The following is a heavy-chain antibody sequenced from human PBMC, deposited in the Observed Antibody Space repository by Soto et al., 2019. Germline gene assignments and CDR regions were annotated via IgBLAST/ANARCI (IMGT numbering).Heavy chain of an antibody. CDR3: ARHLVRSSSGGWFDP. V-gene: IGHV4-39*01. D-gene: IGHD6-6*01. CDR1: GGSISSSSYY. CDR2: IYYSGST. J-gene: IGHJ5*02. Sequence: SETLSLTCTVSGGSISSSSYYWGWIRQPPGKGLEWIGSIYYSGSTYYNPSLKSRVTISVDTSKNQFSLKLSSVTAADTAVYYCARHLVRSSSGGWFDPWGQGTLVTVSS.